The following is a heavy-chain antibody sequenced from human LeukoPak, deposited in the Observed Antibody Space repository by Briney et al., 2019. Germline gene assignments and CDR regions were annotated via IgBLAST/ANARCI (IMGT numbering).Heavy chain of an antibody. CDR3: VGVTYSNYDDFDL. V-gene: IGHV1-2*02. CDR2: IYPNSGGT. Sequence: ASVKVSCKASGYTFTGNYMHWVRQAPGQGLEWMGWIYPNSGGTKYSQELQGRVTMTRDTSISTAYMELSSLISDDTAVYYCVGVTYSNYDDFDLWGQGTLVTVSS. J-gene: IGHJ4*02. D-gene: IGHD4-11*01. CDR1: GYTFTGNY.